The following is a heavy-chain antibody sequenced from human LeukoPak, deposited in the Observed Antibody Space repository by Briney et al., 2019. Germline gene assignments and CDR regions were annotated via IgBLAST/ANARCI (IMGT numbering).Heavy chain of an antibody. V-gene: IGHV4-31*03. CDR1: GDSISSGGYY. Sequence: PSQTLSLTCTVSGDSISSGGYYWSWIRQHPGKGLEWIGYIYYSGRSYYNPSLQRRVTISMDTSKNQFSLNLSSVTAADTAVYYCARSAPSAGYFDLWGRGTLVTVSS. CDR3: ARSAPSAGYFDL. CDR2: IYYSGRS. J-gene: IGHJ2*01.